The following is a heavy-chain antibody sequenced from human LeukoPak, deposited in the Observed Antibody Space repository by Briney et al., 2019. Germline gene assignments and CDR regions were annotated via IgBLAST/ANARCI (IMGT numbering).Heavy chain of an antibody. D-gene: IGHD3-10*01. CDR2: ISAYNGHT. CDR3: ARDGSGTYSSDY. J-gene: IGHJ4*02. V-gene: IGHV1-18*01. Sequence: ASVKVSCKASGYTFTSYGINWVRQAPGQGLEWMGRISAYNGHTNYAQKFQGRVTMTTDTSTSTAYMELRSLRSDDTAVYYCARDGSGTYSSDYWGQGTLVTVSS. CDR1: GYTFTSYG.